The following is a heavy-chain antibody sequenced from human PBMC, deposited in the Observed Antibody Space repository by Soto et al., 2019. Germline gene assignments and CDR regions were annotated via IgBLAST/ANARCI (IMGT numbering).Heavy chain of an antibody. CDR3: ARAGRIAARDY. J-gene: IGHJ4*02. Sequence: QVQLVQSGAEVKKPGSSVKVSCKASGGTFSSYTISWVRQAPGQGLEWMGRIIPILGIANYAQKCQGRVTITADKSTSTAYMELSSLRSEDTAVYYCARAGRIAARDYWGQGTLVTVSS. V-gene: IGHV1-69*02. CDR1: GGTFSSYT. CDR2: IIPILGIA. D-gene: IGHD6-6*01.